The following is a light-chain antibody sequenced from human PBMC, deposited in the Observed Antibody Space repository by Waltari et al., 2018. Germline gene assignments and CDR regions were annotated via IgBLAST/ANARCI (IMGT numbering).Light chain of an antibody. V-gene: IGLV1-40*01. J-gene: IGLJ2*01. CDR1: GSNLGAGFV. CDR3: QSYDTSLSVV. CDR2: GTS. Sequence: QSVLTQPPSVSGAPGQRVSISCTGSGSNLGAGFVVTWYQQHPGKAPKLLIYGTSTRPPGVPDRFFGSQSGTSASLAITALQAEDEAEYYCQSYDTSLSVVFGGGTKLTVL.